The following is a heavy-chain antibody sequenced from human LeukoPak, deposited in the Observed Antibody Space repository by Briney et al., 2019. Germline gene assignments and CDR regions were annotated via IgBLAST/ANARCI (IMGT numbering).Heavy chain of an antibody. J-gene: IGHJ6*04. CDR3: AELGITMIGGV. CDR2: IKQDGSEK. Sequence: GGSLRLSCAVSEFTFSKYWMTWVRQAPGKGLEWVGNIKQDGSEKYYADSVKGRFTISRDNAKNSLYLQMNSLRAEDTAVYYCAELGITMIGGVWGKGTTGTISS. CDR1: EFTFSKYW. D-gene: IGHD3-10*02. V-gene: IGHV3-7*01.